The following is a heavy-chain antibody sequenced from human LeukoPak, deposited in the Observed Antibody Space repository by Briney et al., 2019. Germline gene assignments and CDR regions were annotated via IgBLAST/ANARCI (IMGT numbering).Heavy chain of an antibody. CDR3: ARERGYSGYGYAFDI. J-gene: IGHJ3*02. CDR1: GFTFSSYS. V-gene: IGHV3-48*04. Sequence: GGSLRLSCAASGFTFSSYSMNWVRQAPGKGLEWVSYISSSGSTIYYADSVKGRFTISRDNAKNSLYLQMNSLRAEDTAVYYCARERGYSGYGYAFDIWGQGTMVTVSS. D-gene: IGHD5-12*01. CDR2: ISSSGSTI.